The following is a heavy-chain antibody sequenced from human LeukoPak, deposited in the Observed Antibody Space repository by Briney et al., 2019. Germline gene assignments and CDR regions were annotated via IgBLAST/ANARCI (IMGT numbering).Heavy chain of an antibody. CDR2: IYKTGST. J-gene: IGHJ4*02. V-gene: IGHV4-39*01. Sequence: SETLSLTCTVSGGSISSTTYYWAWIRQPPGKGLEWIGSIYKTGSTNYSPSLKSRVTISVDTSKNQFSLKLSSVTAADTAVYYCARQNIFYYDSSGYFDYWGQGILVTVSS. D-gene: IGHD3-22*01. CDR1: GGSISSTTYY. CDR3: ARQNIFYYDSSGYFDY.